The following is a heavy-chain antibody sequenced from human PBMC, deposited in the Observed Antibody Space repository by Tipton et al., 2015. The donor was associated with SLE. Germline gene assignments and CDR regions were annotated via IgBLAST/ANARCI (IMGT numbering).Heavy chain of an antibody. D-gene: IGHD7-27*01. CDR2: WHYSGST. V-gene: IGHV4-59*01. J-gene: IGHJ4*02. CDR1: GFIFRGNN. CDR3: ARDLAWGSWGY. Sequence: LRLSCAASGFIFRGNNMNWVRQAPGKGLEWVGYWHYSGSTNYNPSLKSRVTLSVDTSRKQFSLKLTSVTTADTAVYYCARDLAWGSWGYWGQGTLVTVSS.